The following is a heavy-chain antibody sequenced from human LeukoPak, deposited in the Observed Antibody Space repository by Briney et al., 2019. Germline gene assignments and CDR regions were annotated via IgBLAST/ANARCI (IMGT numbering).Heavy chain of an antibody. CDR3: ARETSEAFDI. Sequence: PGGSLRLSCAASGFTFSTYSMNWVRQAPGPGMQWVSSMGGSSRSIYYADSVKGRYTISRDNAKNSLYLQMNSLRVEDTAVYYCARETSEAFDIWGQGTMVTVSS. CDR1: GFTFSTYS. J-gene: IGHJ3*02. CDR2: MGGSSRSI. V-gene: IGHV3-21*01.